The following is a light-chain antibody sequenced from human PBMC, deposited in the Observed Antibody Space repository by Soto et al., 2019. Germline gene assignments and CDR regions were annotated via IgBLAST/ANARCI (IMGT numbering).Light chain of an antibody. Sequence: QYALTQPPSAPGSPGQSVTISCTGTSSDVGGYNYVSWYQQHPGKAPKLMIYEVSKRPSGVPDRFSGSKSGNTASLTVSGLQAEDEADYYCSSYAGSNNLVFGGGTKLTVL. J-gene: IGLJ3*02. V-gene: IGLV2-8*01. CDR2: EVS. CDR1: SSDVGGYNY. CDR3: SSYAGSNNLV.